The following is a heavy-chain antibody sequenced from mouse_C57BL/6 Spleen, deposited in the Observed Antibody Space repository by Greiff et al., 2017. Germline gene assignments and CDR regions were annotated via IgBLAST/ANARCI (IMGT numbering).Heavy chain of an antibody. CDR1: GYSFTGYY. V-gene: IGHV1-42*01. D-gene: IGHD2-10*01. J-gene: IGHJ4*01. Sequence: VQLQQSGPELVKPGASVKISCKASGYSFTGYYLNWVKQSPEKSLEWIGEFNPSTGGTTYNQKFKAKATLTVDKSSSTAYMQLKSLTSEDSAVYYCARRSYYDYYAMDYWGQGTSVTVSS. CDR3: ARRSYYDYYAMDY. CDR2: FNPSTGGT.